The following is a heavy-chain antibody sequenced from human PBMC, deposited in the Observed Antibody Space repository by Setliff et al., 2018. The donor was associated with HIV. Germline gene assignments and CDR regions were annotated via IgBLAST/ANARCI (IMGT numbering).Heavy chain of an antibody. Sequence: SETLSLTCAVYGGSFSGYYWSWIRQSPGKGLEWIGEINHSESTNYNPSVKRRVTISIDTSKNQISLTLSSVTAAATAVYYCAAEKEKTWCGGLSHGDCDYWGQGTLVTVSS. D-gene: IGHD3-10*01. CDR3: AAEKEKTWCGGLSHGDCDY. CDR1: GGSFSGYY. V-gene: IGHV4-34*01. CDR2: INHSEST. J-gene: IGHJ4*02.